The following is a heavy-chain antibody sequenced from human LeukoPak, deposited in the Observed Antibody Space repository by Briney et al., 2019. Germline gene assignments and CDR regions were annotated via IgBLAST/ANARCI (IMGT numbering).Heavy chain of an antibody. Sequence: ASVKVTCKSSGYTFTGYYMHWMRQAPAQGLERMGGINPNSGGTKKAQKVHGRVTMTWDTSISTAYMELSRLTSDDTVVYYCARDPPEPLYGIEYWGQGTLVSVFS. CDR2: INPNSGGT. J-gene: IGHJ4*02. D-gene: IGHD2-2*02. CDR1: GYTFTGYY. V-gene: IGHV1-2*05. CDR3: ARDPPEPLYGIEY.